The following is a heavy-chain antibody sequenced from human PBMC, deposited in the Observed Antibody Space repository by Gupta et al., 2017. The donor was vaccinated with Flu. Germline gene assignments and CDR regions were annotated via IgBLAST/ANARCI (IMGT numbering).Heavy chain of an antibody. CDR3: ARVFSGIDY. Sequence: EVQLVESGGGLVKPGWSLRLSCAASGFSFSAYSMTWVRQAPGKGLEWVSFIGSGSRYIYYGDSVKGRFTISRDNAKNSLYLQMNSLRAEDTAVYYCARVFSGIDYWGQGIQVTVSS. J-gene: IGHJ4*02. CDR2: IGSGSRYI. D-gene: IGHD3-3*01. V-gene: IGHV3-21*01. CDR1: GFSFSAYS.